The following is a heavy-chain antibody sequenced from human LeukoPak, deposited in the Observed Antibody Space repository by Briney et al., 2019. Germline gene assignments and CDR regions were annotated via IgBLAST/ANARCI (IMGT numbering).Heavy chain of an antibody. Sequence: GGSLTLSCTVSGFTFSSYALSWICKPPGQGLGLVSVVYVCCGSTYYADSVKGRFTISRDNSKNTLYLQMNSLRAEDTAVYYCANSYYDSSGYYPENYYFDYWGQGTLVTVSS. CDR1: GFTFSSYA. CDR2: VYVCCGST. J-gene: IGHJ4*02. V-gene: IGHV3-23*01. D-gene: IGHD3-22*01. CDR3: ANSYYDSSGYYPENYYFDY.